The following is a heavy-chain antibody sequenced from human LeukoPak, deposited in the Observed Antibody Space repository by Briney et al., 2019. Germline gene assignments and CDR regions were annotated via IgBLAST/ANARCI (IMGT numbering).Heavy chain of an antibody. CDR3: ARRRYYGSGSYSG. D-gene: IGHD3-10*01. CDR2: INHSGST. CDR1: GGSISSSSYY. J-gene: IGHJ4*02. Sequence: SETLSLTCTVSGGSISSSSYYWSWIRQPPGKGLEWIGEINHSGSTNYNPSLKSRVTISVDTSKNQFSLKLSSVTAADTAVYYCARRRYYGSGSYSGWGQGTLVTVSS. V-gene: IGHV4-39*07.